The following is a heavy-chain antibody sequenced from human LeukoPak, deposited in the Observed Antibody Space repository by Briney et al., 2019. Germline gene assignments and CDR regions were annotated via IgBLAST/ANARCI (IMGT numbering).Heavy chain of an antibody. V-gene: IGHV5-10-1*01. D-gene: IGHD6-13*01. J-gene: IGHJ1*01. CDR3: ARHGYSSSEYFQH. Sequence: GESLKISCKGSGYTFATYWIGWVRQMPGKGLEWMGRIDPSDSYTKYSPSFQGHVTISADKSTSTAYLQWSSLKASDTAMYYCARHGYSSSEYFQHWGRGTLVTVSS. CDR2: IDPSDSYT. CDR1: GYTFATYW.